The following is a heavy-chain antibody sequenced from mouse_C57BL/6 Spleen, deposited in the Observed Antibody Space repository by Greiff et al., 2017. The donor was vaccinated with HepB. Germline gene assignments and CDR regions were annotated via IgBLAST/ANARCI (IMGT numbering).Heavy chain of an antibody. CDR3: ARDDGSSPAMDY. Sequence: VQLQQSGPELVKPGASVKISCKASGYTFTDYYMNWVKQSHGKSLEWIGDINPNNGGTSYNQKFKGKATLTVDKSSSTAYMELRSLTSEDSAVYYCARDDGSSPAMDYWGQGTSVTVSS. CDR1: GYTFTDYY. D-gene: IGHD1-1*01. V-gene: IGHV1-26*01. CDR2: INPNNGGT. J-gene: IGHJ4*01.